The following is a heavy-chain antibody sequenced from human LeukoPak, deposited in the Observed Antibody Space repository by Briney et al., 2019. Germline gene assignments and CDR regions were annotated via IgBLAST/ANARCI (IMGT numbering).Heavy chain of an antibody. Sequence: ASVKVSCKASGYTFTSYYMHWVRQAPGQGLEWMGIINPSGGSTSYAQKFQGRVTMTRVTSTSTVYMELSSLRSEDTAVYYCARIWKRYYYASSGYYHQFDYWGQGTLVTVSS. D-gene: IGHD3-22*01. J-gene: IGHJ4*02. V-gene: IGHV1-46*01. CDR1: GYTFTSYY. CDR3: ARIWKRYYYASSGYYHQFDY. CDR2: INPSGGST.